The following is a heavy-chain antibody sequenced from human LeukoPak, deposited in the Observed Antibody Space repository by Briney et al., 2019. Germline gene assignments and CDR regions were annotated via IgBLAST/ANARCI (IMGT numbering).Heavy chain of an antibody. D-gene: IGHD3-3*01. CDR1: GFTFSSYA. Sequence: GGSLRLSCAASGFTFSSYAMSWVRQAPGKGLEWVSAISGSGGSTYYADSVKGRFTISRDNAKNSLYLQMNSLRAEDTAVYYCARSGFWSGYHYFDYWGQGTLVTVPS. V-gene: IGHV3-23*01. CDR3: ARSGFWSGYHYFDY. J-gene: IGHJ4*02. CDR2: ISGSGGST.